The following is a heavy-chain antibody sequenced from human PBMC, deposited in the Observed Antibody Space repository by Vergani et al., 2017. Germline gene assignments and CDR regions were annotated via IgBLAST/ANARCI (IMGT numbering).Heavy chain of an antibody. CDR2: VYPSGTT. J-gene: IGHJ5*02. V-gene: IGHV4-61*02. D-gene: IGHD3/OR15-3a*01. CDR3: ARGETRTDWFDP. Sequence: QVQLVQSGAEVKPSETLSLICSVSGVSMQSGSFYWTWIRQTAERRLEWMGRVYPSGTTNYNPSLNGRVTIFVDKSKNLLSLRLNSVTAADTAVYYCARGETRTDWFDPWGQGTLVTVSS. CDR1: GVSMQSGSFY.